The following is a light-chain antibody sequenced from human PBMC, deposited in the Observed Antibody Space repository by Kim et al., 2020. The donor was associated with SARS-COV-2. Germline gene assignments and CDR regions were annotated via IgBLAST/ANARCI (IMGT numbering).Light chain of an antibody. CDR1: RSNIGSNI. CDR3: AAWDDRVNGLV. J-gene: IGLJ3*02. V-gene: IGLV1-44*01. Sequence: GQTVTISCSGGRSNIGSNIVNWFQQLPGTAPQLLIYTNTKRPSGVPDRFSGSKSGTSASLAISGLQSEDEADYYCAAWDDRVNGLVFGGGTRLTVL. CDR2: TNT.